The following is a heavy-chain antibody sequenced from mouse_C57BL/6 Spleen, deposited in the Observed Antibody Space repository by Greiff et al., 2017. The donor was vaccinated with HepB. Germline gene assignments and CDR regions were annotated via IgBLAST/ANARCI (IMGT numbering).Heavy chain of an antibody. V-gene: IGHV5-17*01. Sequence: EVQVVESGGGLVKPGGSLKLSCAASGFTFSDYGMHWVRQAPEKGLEWVAYISSGSSTIYYADTVKGRFTISRDNAKNTLFLQMTSLRSEDTAMYYCASGAYYGSSFHWYFDVWGTGTTVTVSS. CDR1: GFTFSDYG. D-gene: IGHD1-1*01. J-gene: IGHJ1*03. CDR3: ASGAYYGSSFHWYFDV. CDR2: ISSGSSTI.